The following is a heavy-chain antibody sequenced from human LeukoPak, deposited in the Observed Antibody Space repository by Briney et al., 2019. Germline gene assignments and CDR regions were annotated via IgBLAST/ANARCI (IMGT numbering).Heavy chain of an antibody. V-gene: IGHV3-30*02. Sequence: PGGSLRLSCAASGFTFSSYGMHWVRRAPGKGLEWVAFIRYDGSNKYYADSVKGRFTISRDNSKNTLYLQMNSLRAEDTAVYYCAKDAVAGNRYFDYWAREPWSPSPQ. CDR3: AKDAVAGNRYFDY. D-gene: IGHD6-19*01. J-gene: IGHJ4*02. CDR1: GFTFSSYG. CDR2: IRYDGSNK.